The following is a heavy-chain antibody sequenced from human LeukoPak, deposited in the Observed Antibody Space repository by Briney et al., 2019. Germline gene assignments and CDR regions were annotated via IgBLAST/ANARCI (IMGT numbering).Heavy chain of an antibody. J-gene: IGHJ6*03. CDR3: ARHVYSYGFYYYYYYMDV. Sequence: SETLSLTCTVSGGSISSGTYYWGWIRRPPGKGLEWIGSIYYSGRTYYNPSLKSRVTISVDTSENQFSLKLSSVTAADTAVYYCARHVYSYGFYYYYYYMDVWGKGTTVTVSS. D-gene: IGHD5-18*01. CDR1: GGSISSGTYY. V-gene: IGHV4-39*01. CDR2: IYYSGRT.